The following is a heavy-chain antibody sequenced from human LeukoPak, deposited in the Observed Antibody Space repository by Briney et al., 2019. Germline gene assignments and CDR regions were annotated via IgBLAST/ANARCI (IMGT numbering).Heavy chain of an antibody. CDR1: GFTFSNYG. CDR3: ARGGHSSFDY. J-gene: IGHJ4*02. V-gene: IGHV3-74*01. Sequence: PGGSLRLSCAASGFTFSNYGMHWVRQAPGKGLEWVSRITSDGSNINYADSVQGRFTISRDNAKNTLYLQMNSLRAEDTAVYYCARGGHSSFDYWGQGALVTVSS. D-gene: IGHD3-16*01. CDR2: ITSDGSNI.